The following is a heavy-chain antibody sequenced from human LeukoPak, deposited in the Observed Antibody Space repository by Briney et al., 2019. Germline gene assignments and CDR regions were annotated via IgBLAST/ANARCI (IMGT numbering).Heavy chain of an antibody. V-gene: IGHV3-33*01. CDR3: ARDLGPRWELQNY. D-gene: IGHD1-26*01. Sequence: GRSLRLSCAASGFTFSSYGMHWVRQAPGKGLEWVAVIWYDGSNKYYADSVKGRFTISRDNSKNTLYLQMNSLRAEDTAVYYCARDLGPRWELQNYWGQGTLVTVSS. J-gene: IGHJ4*02. CDR2: IWYDGSNK. CDR1: GFTFSSYG.